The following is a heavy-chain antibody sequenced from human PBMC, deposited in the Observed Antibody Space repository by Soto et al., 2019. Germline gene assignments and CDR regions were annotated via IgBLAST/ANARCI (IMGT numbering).Heavy chain of an antibody. Sequence: GGSLRLSCAASGFTFSSYAMSWVRQAPGKGLEWVSVLSYGGSNIYFADSVKGRFTISRDNSKNTLYLQMNSLRAEDTAVYYCAKERGRFGELLSFDYWGQGTLVTVSS. D-gene: IGHD3-10*01. V-gene: IGHV3-30*18. CDR3: AKERGRFGELLSFDY. CDR2: LSYGGSNI. CDR1: GFTFSSYA. J-gene: IGHJ4*02.